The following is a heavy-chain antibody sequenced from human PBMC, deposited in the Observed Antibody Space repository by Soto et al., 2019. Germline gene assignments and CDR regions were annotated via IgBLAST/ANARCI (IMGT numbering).Heavy chain of an antibody. CDR1: GFTFSTYG. V-gene: IGHV3-30*18. CDR3: AKDPGYGRDY. Sequence: QVHLVESGGGVVQPGRSLRLSCAASGFTFSTYGMHWVRQAPCKGLEWVAAIPYDERSKYYADSVKGRFTISRDNSKNSLYLQMNSLRAEDTAVYYCAKDPGYGRDYWGQGTLVTVSS. J-gene: IGHJ4*02. CDR2: IPYDERSK. D-gene: IGHD5-12*01.